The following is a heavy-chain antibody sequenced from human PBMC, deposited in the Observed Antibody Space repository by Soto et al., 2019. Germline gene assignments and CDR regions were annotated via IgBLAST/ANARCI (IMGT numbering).Heavy chain of an antibody. J-gene: IGHJ5*02. CDR2: INPNSGGT. Sequence: ASVKVSCKASGYTFTGYYMHWVRQAPGQGLEWMGWINPNSGGTNYAQKFQGWVTMTRDTSISTAYMELSRLRSDDTAVYYCARRYPGIAVAGYNWFDPWGQGTLVTVSS. CDR3: ARRYPGIAVAGYNWFDP. V-gene: IGHV1-2*04. D-gene: IGHD6-19*01. CDR1: GYTFTGYY.